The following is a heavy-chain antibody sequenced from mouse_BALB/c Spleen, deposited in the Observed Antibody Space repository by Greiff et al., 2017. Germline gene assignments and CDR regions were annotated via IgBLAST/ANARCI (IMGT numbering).Heavy chain of an antibody. J-gene: IGHJ3*01. CDR3: ARRADDYDSFAY. Sequence: EVQRVESGGDLVKPGGSLKLSCAASGFTFSSYGMSWVRQTPDKRLEWVATISSGGSYTYYPDSVKGRFTISRDNAKNTLYLQMSSLKSEDTAMYYCARRADDYDSFAYWGQGTLVTVSA. CDR1: GFTFSSYG. V-gene: IGHV5-6*01. CDR2: ISSGGSYT. D-gene: IGHD2-4*01.